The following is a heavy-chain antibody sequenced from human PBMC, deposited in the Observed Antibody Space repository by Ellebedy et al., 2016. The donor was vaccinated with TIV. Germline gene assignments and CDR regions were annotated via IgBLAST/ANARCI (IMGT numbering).Heavy chain of an antibody. V-gene: IGHV4-31*03. CDR2: IYYSGNT. CDR3: ARYCSSTSCSDPANFDY. CDR1: GASISSGGSY. D-gene: IGHD2-2*01. J-gene: IGHJ4*02. Sequence: LRLSCSVSGASISSGGSYWSWIRQRPGKGLEYIGYIYYSGNTYYNPSLKSRVTISLDTSKNQFSLKLSSVTAADTAVYYCARYCSSTSCSDPANFDYWGQGTLVTVSS.